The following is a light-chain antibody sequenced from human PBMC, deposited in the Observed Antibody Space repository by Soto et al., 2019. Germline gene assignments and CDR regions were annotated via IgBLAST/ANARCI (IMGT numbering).Light chain of an antibody. CDR1: SSVVGSYNL. Sequence: QSVLTQPASVSGSPGQSITISCTGTSSVVGSYNLVSWYQHHPGKAPKLIIYEGSKRPSGISNRFSGSKSGNTASLTISGLQAEDEADFHCCSYADNHILLFGGGTKLTVL. CDR3: CSYADNHILL. CDR2: EGS. V-gene: IGLV2-23*01. J-gene: IGLJ3*02.